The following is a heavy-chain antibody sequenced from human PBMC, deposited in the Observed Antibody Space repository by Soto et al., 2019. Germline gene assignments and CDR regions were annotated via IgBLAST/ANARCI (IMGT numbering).Heavy chain of an antibody. Sequence: GGALRLSCSASGVTFSSYGMHWVRQAPGKGLEWVAVIWYDGSNKYYADSVKGRFTISRDNSKNTLYLQMNSLRAEDTAVYYCARETGGTTSYYDFWSGNLYGMDVWGQGPTVTVSS. CDR1: GVTFSSYG. D-gene: IGHD3-3*01. CDR3: ARETGGTTSYYDFWSGNLYGMDV. J-gene: IGHJ6*02. V-gene: IGHV3-33*01. CDR2: IWYDGSNK.